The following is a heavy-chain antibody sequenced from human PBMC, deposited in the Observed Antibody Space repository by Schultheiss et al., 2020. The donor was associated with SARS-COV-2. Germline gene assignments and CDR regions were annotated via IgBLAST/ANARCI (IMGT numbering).Heavy chain of an antibody. CDR2: IYWNDDK. D-gene: IGHD3-3*01. V-gene: IGHV2-5*01. J-gene: IGHJ4*02. CDR1: GFSLSTSGVG. Sequence: SGPTLVKPTQTLTLTCTFSGFSLSTSGVGVGWIRQPPGKALEWLALIYWNDDKRYSPSLKSRLTITKDTSKNQVVLTMTNMDPVDTATYYCAHIARITIFGVAPYYFDCWGQGTLVTVSS. CDR3: AHIARITIFGVAPYYFDC.